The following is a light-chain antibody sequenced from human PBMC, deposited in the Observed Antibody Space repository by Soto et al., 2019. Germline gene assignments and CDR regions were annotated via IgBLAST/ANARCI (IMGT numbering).Light chain of an antibody. CDR1: QSVLYSSNNKNY. CDR3: QQYYSIPLT. Sequence: DVVMTQSPDSLAVSLGERATINCKSSQSVLYSSNNKNYLAWYQQKTGQPPKLLIYWAATRESGVPDRFRGSGSGTDFSLSIGSLQAEDVAVYYCQQYYSIPLTFGGGTKVEIK. V-gene: IGKV4-1*01. CDR2: WAA. J-gene: IGKJ4*01.